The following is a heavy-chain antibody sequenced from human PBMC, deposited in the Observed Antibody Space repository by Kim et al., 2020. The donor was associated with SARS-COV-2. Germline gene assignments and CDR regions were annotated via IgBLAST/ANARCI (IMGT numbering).Heavy chain of an antibody. V-gene: IGHV4-34*01. D-gene: IGHD2-15*01. J-gene: IGHJ6*02. CDR2: INHSGST. CDR1: GGSFSGYY. Sequence: SETLSLTCAVYGGSFSGYYWSWIRQPPGKGLEWIGEINHSGSTNYNPSLKSRVTISVDTSKNQFSLKLSSVTAADTAVYYCARGPIVVVVAAHGMDVWGQGTTVTVSS. CDR3: ARGPIVVVVAAHGMDV.